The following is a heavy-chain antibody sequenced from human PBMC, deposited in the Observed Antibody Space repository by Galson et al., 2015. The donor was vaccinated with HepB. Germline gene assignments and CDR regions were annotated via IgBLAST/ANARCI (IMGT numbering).Heavy chain of an antibody. CDR3: AKASWVAVRSGYYGETNVRGHFDY. CDR1: GFTFSSYA. Sequence: SLRLSCAASGFTFSSYAMSWVRQAPGKGLEWVSAISGSGGSTYYADSVKGRFTISRDNSKNTLYLQMNSLRAEDTAVYYCAKASWVAVRSGYYGETNVRGHFDYWGQGTLVTVSS. CDR2: ISGSGGST. D-gene: IGHD3-22*01. J-gene: IGHJ4*02. V-gene: IGHV3-23*01.